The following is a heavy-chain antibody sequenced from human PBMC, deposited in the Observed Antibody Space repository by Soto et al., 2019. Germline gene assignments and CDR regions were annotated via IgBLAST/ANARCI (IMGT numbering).Heavy chain of an antibody. Sequence: QVQLVQSGAAVRKPGSSVKVSCKASGGTFTKYAITWVRQAPRQGPEWMGGIVPLAGTTSYAQKFRGRVTSSADESKSTAYLELSSLRSEDTAVDYWASGVGSLGGSSGAPDYAFDVWGQGTMVIVSS. V-gene: IGHV1-69*01. D-gene: IGHD3-22*01. CDR2: IVPLAGTT. CDR1: GGTFTKYA. CDR3: ASGVGSLGGSSGAPDYAFDV. J-gene: IGHJ3*01.